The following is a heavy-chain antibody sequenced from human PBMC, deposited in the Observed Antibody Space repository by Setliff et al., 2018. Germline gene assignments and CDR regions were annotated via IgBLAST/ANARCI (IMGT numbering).Heavy chain of an antibody. CDR1: GFTFSGYY. CDR2: IGGST. Sequence: PGGSLRLSCAASGFTFSGYYMQWVRQAPGKGLEWVSYIGGSTYYADSVKGRFTISRDNSKNTLYLQMNSLRAEDTAVYYCAKDPNYYDSSGYPGYFDYWGQGTMVTVSS. D-gene: IGHD3-22*01. V-gene: IGHV3-23*01. J-gene: IGHJ4*02. CDR3: AKDPNYYDSSGYPGYFDY.